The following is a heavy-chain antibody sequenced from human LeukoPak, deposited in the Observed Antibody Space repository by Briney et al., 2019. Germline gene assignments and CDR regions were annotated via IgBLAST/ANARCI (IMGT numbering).Heavy chain of an antibody. Sequence: PGGSLRLSCAASGFTFSSYAMHWVRQAPGKGLEWVAVISYDGSNKYYADSVKGRFTISRDNSKNTLYLQMNSLRAEDTAVYYCAKGCSGSPWSYYYYGMDVWGQGTTVTVSS. CDR3: AKGCSGSPWSYYYYGMDV. D-gene: IGHD1-26*01. J-gene: IGHJ6*02. CDR2: ISYDGSNK. CDR1: GFTFSSYA. V-gene: IGHV3-30-3*01.